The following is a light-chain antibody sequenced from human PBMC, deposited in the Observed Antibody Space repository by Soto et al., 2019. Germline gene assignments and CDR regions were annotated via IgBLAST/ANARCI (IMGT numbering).Light chain of an antibody. CDR2: DAS. Sequence: QITQSPSSVSAAVGDRVTMTCLSSQGISSWLAWYQQNPEKAPKLVIYDASSLQSGVPSMFSGSGSGKDLTITISSMPPEDFETYYCTKAKSFNLNFGGGTKADIK. J-gene: IGKJ4*01. CDR1: QGISSW. V-gene: IGKV1-12*01. CDR3: TKAKSFNLN.